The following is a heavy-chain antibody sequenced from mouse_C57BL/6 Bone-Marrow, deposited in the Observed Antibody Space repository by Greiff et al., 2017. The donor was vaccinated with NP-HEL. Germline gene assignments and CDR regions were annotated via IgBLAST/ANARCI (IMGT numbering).Heavy chain of an antibody. CDR1: GYTFTSYW. D-gene: IGHD1-1*01. J-gene: IGHJ1*03. CDR2: IYPGNSDT. V-gene: IGHV1-5*01. Sequence: VQLQQSGTVLARPGASVKMSCKTSGYTFTSYWMHWVKQRPGQGLEWIGAIYPGNSDTSYNQKFKGKAKLTAVTSASTAYMALSSLTNEDSAVSYCLHYYGSSYGGYSDVWGTETTVTVSS. CDR3: LHYYGSSYGGYSDV.